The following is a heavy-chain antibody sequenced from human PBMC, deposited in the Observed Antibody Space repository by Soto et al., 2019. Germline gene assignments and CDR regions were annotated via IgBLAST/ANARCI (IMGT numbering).Heavy chain of an antibody. J-gene: IGHJ4*02. CDR1: GYTFTTCA. CDR3: AREFCGHSCYDDY. V-gene: IGHV1-3*01. D-gene: IGHD3-22*01. CDR2: INAGDGNT. Sequence: ASVKVSCKASGYTFTTCAIHWVRQAPGQGLEWMGRINAGDGNTKYSQNFLGRVTITRDTSAGTAYMELSSLKSEDTAVYYCAREFCGHSCYDDYWGQGTLVTVSS.